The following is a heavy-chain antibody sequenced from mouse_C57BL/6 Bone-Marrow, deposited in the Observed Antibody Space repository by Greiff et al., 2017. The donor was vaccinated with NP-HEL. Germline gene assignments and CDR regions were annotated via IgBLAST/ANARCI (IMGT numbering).Heavy chain of an antibody. J-gene: IGHJ4*01. Sequence: EVKVVESGGGLVQPGGSLKLSCAASGFTFSDYYMYWVRQTPEKRLEWVAYISNGGGSTYYPDTVKGRFPISRDNAKNTLYLQMSRLKSEDTAMYYCARHGGNFYAMDYWGQGTSVTVSS. CDR1: GFTFSDYY. CDR3: ARHGGNFYAMDY. V-gene: IGHV5-12*01. D-gene: IGHD2-1*01. CDR2: ISNGGGST.